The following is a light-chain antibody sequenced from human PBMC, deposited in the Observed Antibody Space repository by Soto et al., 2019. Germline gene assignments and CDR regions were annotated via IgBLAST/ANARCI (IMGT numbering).Light chain of an antibody. Sequence: PGERATLSCRASQSIGPFLAWYLQKPGQAPRRVIYDTSKRATGIPSRLSGSGSGTDFALTISSLEPEDFAVYYCQHRDNWPPGATFGGGTKVEIK. CDR2: DTS. J-gene: IGKJ4*01. CDR3: QHRDNWPPGAT. V-gene: IGKV3-11*01. CDR1: QSIGPF.